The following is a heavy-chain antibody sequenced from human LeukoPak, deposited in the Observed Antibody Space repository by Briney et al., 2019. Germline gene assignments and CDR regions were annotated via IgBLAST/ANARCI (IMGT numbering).Heavy chain of an antibody. CDR3: AVVVPAATGY. J-gene: IGHJ4*02. V-gene: IGHV1-18*01. D-gene: IGHD2-2*01. CDR1: VYTFTSYG. Sequence: ASVTVSCKASVYTFTSYGISWVRQAPGQGLEWMGWISAYNGNTNYAQKLQGRVTMITDTSTSTAYMELRSLRSDDTAVYYCAVVVPAATGYWGQGTLVTVSS. CDR2: ISAYNGNT.